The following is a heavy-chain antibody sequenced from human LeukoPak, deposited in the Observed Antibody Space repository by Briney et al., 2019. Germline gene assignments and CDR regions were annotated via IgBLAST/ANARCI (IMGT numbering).Heavy chain of an antibody. Sequence: WGSLRLSCAASGFTFSNAWMSWVRQAPGKGLEWVGRIKSKTDGGTTDYAAPVKGRFTISRDDSKNTVYLQMNSLKTEDTAVYYCTTYRFDCSSTSCYGSWFDPWGQGTLVTVSS. V-gene: IGHV3-15*01. D-gene: IGHD2-2*01. CDR1: GFTFSNAW. J-gene: IGHJ5*02. CDR2: IKSKTDGGTT. CDR3: TTYRFDCSSTSCYGSWFDP.